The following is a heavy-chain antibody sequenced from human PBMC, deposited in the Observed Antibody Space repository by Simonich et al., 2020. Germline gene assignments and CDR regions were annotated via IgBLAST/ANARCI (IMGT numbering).Heavy chain of an antibody. J-gene: IGHJ4*02. CDR1: GSSVTSYW. V-gene: IGHV5-51*03. Sequence: EVQLVQSGAEVKKPGEARKISWTGSGSSVTSYWICVVREMHGKSVAGKGRIYPCHSDTEYRPSFQRHVTTVADKSISTASLQWSSLKASDTAMYYCVRPDSGYDYFDYWGQGTLITVSS. CDR2: IYPCHSDT. CDR3: VRPDSGYDYFDY. D-gene: IGHD5-12*01.